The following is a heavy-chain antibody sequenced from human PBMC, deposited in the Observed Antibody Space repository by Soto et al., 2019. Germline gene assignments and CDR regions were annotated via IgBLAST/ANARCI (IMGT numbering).Heavy chain of an antibody. V-gene: IGHV1-69*02. J-gene: IGHJ3*02. D-gene: IGHD2-21*01. CDR1: GGTFRTYS. CDR2: IIPMLGIA. CDR3: TIGSWSGEVFDI. Sequence: QVQLVQSGAEVKKPGSSVKVSCKDSGGTFRTYSMFWVRQAPGQGLEWMGRIIPMLGIANYAQRFQDRVTSTVDKSTATAYMELSSLRSEDTALYYCTIGSWSGEVFDIWGQGTMVTVSS.